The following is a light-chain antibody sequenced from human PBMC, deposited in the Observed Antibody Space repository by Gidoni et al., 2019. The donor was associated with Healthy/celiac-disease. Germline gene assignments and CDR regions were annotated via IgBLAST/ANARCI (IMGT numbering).Light chain of an antibody. V-gene: IGKV1-5*03. CDR3: QQYNSYSLT. CDR2: KAS. Sequence: DIQMTQSPSTLSASVGDRVTITWRASQSISSWLAWYQQKPGKAPKLRIYKASSLESGVPSRFSGSGSGTEFTLTISILLPDDFATYYCQQYNSYSLTFGQGTKVEIK. CDR1: QSISSW. J-gene: IGKJ1*01.